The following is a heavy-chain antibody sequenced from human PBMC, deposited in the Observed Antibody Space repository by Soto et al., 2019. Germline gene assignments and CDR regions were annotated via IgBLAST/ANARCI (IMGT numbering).Heavy chain of an antibody. CDR3: AREVTMIVVVIRASYGMDV. D-gene: IGHD3-22*01. V-gene: IGHV6-1*01. J-gene: IGHJ6*02. CDR1: GDSVSSNSAA. Sequence: SQTLSLTCAISGDSVSSNSAAWNWIRQSPSRGLEWLGRTYYRSKWYNDYAVSVKSRITINPDTSKNQFSLQLYSVTPEDTAVYYCAREVTMIVVVIRASYGMDVWGQGTTVTVSS. CDR2: TYYRSKWYN.